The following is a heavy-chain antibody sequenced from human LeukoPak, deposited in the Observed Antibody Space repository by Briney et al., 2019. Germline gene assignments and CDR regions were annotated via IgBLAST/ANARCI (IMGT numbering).Heavy chain of an antibody. CDR3: ARDRYCSGGSCYSGPPWFDP. Sequence: GGSLRLSCADSGFTFSSYAMHWVRQAPGKGLERVAVISYDGSNKYYADSVKGRFTISRDNSKNTLYLQKNSLRAEDTAVYYCARDRYCSGGSCYSGPPWFDPWGQGTLVTVSS. J-gene: IGHJ5*02. V-gene: IGHV3-30*04. CDR1: GFTFSSYA. CDR2: ISYDGSNK. D-gene: IGHD2-15*01.